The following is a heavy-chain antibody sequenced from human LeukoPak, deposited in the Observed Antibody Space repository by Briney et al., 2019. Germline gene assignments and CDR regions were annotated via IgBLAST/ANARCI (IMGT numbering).Heavy chain of an antibody. V-gene: IGHV4-59*01. CDR1: GGSFSGYY. CDR2: IYYSGST. Sequence: SETLSLTCAVYGGSFSGYYWSWIRQPPGKGLEWIGYIYYSGSTNYNPSLKSRVTISVDTSKNQFSLKLSSVTAADTAVYYCARVLHASADWGQGTLVTVSS. J-gene: IGHJ4*02. CDR3: ARVLHASAD.